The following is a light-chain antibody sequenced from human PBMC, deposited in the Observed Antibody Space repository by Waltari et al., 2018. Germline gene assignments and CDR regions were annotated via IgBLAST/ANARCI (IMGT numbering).Light chain of an antibody. Sequence: QSALTQPPSASGSPGQSVTISCTGTSNDVGGYNYVPWYQQHPGKAPKLMIYDVSKRPSGVPDRFSGSKSGNTASLTVSGLQAEDEADYYCSSYAGNNNCLFGGGTKLTVL. J-gene: IGLJ2*01. CDR3: SSYAGNNNCL. CDR1: SNDVGGYNY. V-gene: IGLV2-8*01. CDR2: DVS.